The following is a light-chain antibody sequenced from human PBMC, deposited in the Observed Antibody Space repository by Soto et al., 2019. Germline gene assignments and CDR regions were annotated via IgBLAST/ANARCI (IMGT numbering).Light chain of an antibody. Sequence: QSALTQLPSASGSPGQSVTISCTGASSDVGGYNFVSWYQQHPGKAPKLMIYDVTKRPSGVPDRFSGSKSGNTASLTVSGLQVDDEADYYCSSYAGSSIPVAFGGGTQLTVL. CDR1: SSDVGGYNF. CDR2: DVT. V-gene: IGLV2-8*01. J-gene: IGLJ2*01. CDR3: SSYAGSSIPVA.